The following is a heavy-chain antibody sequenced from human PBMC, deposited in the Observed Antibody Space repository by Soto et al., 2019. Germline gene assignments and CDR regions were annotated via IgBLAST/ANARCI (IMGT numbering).Heavy chain of an antibody. D-gene: IGHD5-12*01. CDR1: GGSINTFY. J-gene: IGHJ4*02. CDR3: AREGSYSAYNFAHGIQLWSFDF. CDR2: IFSSGST. Sequence: SETLSLTCTVSGGSINTFYWSWVRQAAGKGLEWIGRIFSSGSTSFNPSLESRVAMSVDTSKNHFSLNLSSVTAADMAVYYCAREGSYSAYNFAHGIQLWSFDFWGQGALVTVSS. V-gene: IGHV4-4*07.